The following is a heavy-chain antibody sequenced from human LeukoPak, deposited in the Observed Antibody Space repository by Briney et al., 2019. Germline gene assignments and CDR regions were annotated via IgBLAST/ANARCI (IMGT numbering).Heavy chain of an antibody. V-gene: IGHV3-11*01. CDR2: ISSSGSTI. D-gene: IGHD1-26*01. CDR3: ARVSYYPHDAFDI. Sequence: GGSLRLSCAASGFTFNDYYMSWMRQAPGKGLEWVSYISSSGSTIYYADSVKGRFTISRDNAKNSLYLQMNSLRAEDTAVYHCARVSYYPHDAFDIWGQGTMVTVSS. J-gene: IGHJ3*02. CDR1: GFTFNDYY.